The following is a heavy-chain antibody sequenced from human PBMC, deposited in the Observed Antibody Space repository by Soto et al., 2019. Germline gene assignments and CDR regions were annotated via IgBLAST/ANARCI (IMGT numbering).Heavy chain of an antibody. CDR2: IIPILGIA. J-gene: IGHJ4*02. D-gene: IGHD6-13*01. V-gene: IGHV1-69*02. CDR3: ARAAAAARQEPFDY. CDR1: GGTFSSYT. Sequence: SVKVSCKASGGTFSSYTISWVRQAPGQGLEWMGRIIPILGIANYAQKFQGRVTITADKSTSTAYMELSSLRSEDTAVYYCARAAAAARQEPFDYWGQGTLVTVSS.